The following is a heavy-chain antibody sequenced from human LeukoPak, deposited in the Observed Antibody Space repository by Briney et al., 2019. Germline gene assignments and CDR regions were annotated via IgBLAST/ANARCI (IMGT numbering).Heavy chain of an antibody. CDR3: ARDAYTTTSNWLDP. J-gene: IGHJ5*02. Sequence: GGSLRLSCKASGFTLSNYWMHWVRQAPGKGLVWVSRITGDGSDIAYADSVKGRFTVSRDDAKNTLFLQMNNLRVEDTAIYYCARDAYTTTSNWLDPWGQGTLVTVSS. CDR2: ITGDGSDI. D-gene: IGHD4-17*01. V-gene: IGHV3-74*01. CDR1: GFTLSNYW.